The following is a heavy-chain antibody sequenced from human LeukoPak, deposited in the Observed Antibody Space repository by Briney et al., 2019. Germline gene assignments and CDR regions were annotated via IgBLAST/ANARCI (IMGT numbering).Heavy chain of an antibody. CDR3: AKGGVAVAGTPNQGYLDY. J-gene: IGHJ4*02. CDR2: ISWNSALI. D-gene: IGHD6-19*01. V-gene: IGHV3-9*01. CDR1: GFTFGGFA. Sequence: GGSLRLSCVASGFTFGGFAMHWVRLTSAKGLEWVAGISWNSALIAYADSVEGRFTISRDNARNSLYLQMNSLRPEDTAFYYCAKGGVAVAGTPNQGYLDYWGQGTLVTVSS.